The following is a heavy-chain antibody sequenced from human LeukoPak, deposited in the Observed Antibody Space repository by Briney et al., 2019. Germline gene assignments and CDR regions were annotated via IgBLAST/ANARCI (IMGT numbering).Heavy chain of an antibody. V-gene: IGHV3-7*01. CDR3: ARDEAGVLWFGVFDY. CDR2: IKQDGSEK. Sequence: PGGSLRLSCAASGFIFSSYWMSWVRHTPGKGLEWVANIKQDGSEKYYVDSVKGRFTVSRDNAKNSLYLQMNSLRAEDTAVYYCARDEAGVLWFGVFDYWGQGTLVTVSS. J-gene: IGHJ4*02. D-gene: IGHD3-10*01. CDR1: GFIFSSYW.